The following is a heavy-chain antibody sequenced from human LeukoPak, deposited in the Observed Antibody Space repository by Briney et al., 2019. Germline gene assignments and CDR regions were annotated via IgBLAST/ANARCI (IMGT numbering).Heavy chain of an antibody. CDR1: GGTFISYA. CDR3: ARHGNYYGSGSYTYGMDV. D-gene: IGHD3-10*01. J-gene: IGHJ6*02. V-gene: IGHV1-69*13. Sequence: SVKVSCKASGGTFISYAISWVRQAPGQGLEWMGGIIPIFGTANYAQKFQGRVTITADESTSTAYMELSSLRSEDTAVYYCARHGNYYGSGSYTYGMDVWGQGTTVTVSS. CDR2: IIPIFGTA.